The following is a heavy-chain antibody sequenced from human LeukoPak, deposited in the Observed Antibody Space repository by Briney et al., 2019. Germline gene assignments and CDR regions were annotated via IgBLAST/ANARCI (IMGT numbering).Heavy chain of an antibody. V-gene: IGHV1-18*01. J-gene: IGHJ6*02. D-gene: IGHD4-17*01. CDR3: ARVTVDYGDNKVDYYYYGMDV. CDR2: ISAYNGNT. CDR1: GYTFTSYG. Sequence: ASVKVSCKASGYTFTSYGISWVRQAPGQGLEWMGWISAYNGNTNYAQKLQGRVTMNTDTSTSTAYMELRSLRSDDTAVYYCARVTVDYGDNKVDYYYYGMDVWGQGTTVTVSS.